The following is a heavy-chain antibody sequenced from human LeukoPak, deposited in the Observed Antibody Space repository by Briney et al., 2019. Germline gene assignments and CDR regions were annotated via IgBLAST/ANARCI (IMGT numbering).Heavy chain of an antibody. D-gene: IGHD2-8*01. V-gene: IGHV3-23*01. CDR2: LGTGGATT. J-gene: IGHJ4*02. Sequence: GGSLRLSCEASGVTFSSYVMSWVRQAPGKGLEWVAALGTGGATTYYPDSVKGRFTISRDKSKTTLYLQMTSLRAEDTAVYYCAKHNGPVIARGPFDYWGQGTLVTVSS. CDR3: AKHNGPVIARGPFDY. CDR1: GVTFSSYV.